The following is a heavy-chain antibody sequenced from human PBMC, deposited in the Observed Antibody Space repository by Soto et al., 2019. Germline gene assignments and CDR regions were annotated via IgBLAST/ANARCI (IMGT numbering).Heavy chain of an antibody. CDR2: IKHDGNEK. CDR3: VRATLSWGHYYFRGLDV. D-gene: IGHD3-22*01. Sequence: PGGSLRLSCAATGFMFGTYWMSGVRQAPGKGLEWVANIKHDGNEKYYADSVKGRFTVSRDNVKNFLHLKMSSLRGDDTGVYFCVRATLSWGHYYFRGLDVWGQGTTVTVSS. J-gene: IGHJ6*02. CDR1: GFMFGTYW. V-gene: IGHV3-7*01.